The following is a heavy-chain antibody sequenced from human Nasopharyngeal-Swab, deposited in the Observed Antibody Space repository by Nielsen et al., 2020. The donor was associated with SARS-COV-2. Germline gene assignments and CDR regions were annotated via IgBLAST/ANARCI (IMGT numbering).Heavy chain of an antibody. CDR3: TSPGYCSSTSCYPDNWFDP. J-gene: IGHJ5*02. Sequence: WIRQPPGKGLEWVGFIRSKAYGGTTEYAASVKGRFIISRDDSKSIAYLQMNSLKTEDTAVYYCTSPGYCSSTSCYPDNWFDPWGQGTLVTVSS. CDR2: IRSKAYGGTT. V-gene: IGHV3-49*02. D-gene: IGHD2-2*03.